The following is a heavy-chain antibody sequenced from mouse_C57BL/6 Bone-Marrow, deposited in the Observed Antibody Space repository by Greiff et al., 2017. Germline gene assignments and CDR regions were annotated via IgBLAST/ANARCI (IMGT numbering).Heavy chain of an antibody. J-gene: IGHJ1*03. Sequence: QVQLQQPGAELVKPGASVKLSCKASGYTFTSYWMQWVKQRPGQGLEWIGEIDPSDSYTNYNQKFKGKATLTVDTSSSTAYMQLSSLTSEDSAVYYCARRDDYDGWYFDVWGKGTTVTVSS. CDR3: ARRDDYDGWYFDV. CDR1: GYTFTSYW. D-gene: IGHD2-4*01. CDR2: IDPSDSYT. V-gene: IGHV1-50*01.